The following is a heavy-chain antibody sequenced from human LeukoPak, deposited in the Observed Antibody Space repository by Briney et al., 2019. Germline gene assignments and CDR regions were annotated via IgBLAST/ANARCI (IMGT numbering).Heavy chain of an antibody. CDR1: GYTLTELS. CDR3: ATVLWDSSGKGYFDY. V-gene: IGHV1-24*01. CDR2: FDPEDGET. Sequence: ASVKVSCKVSGYTLTELSMHWVRQAPGKGLEWMGGFDPEDGETIYAQKFQGRVTMTEDTSTDTAYMELSSLRSEDTAVYYCATVLWDSSGKGYFDYWGQGTLVTVSS. D-gene: IGHD3-22*01. J-gene: IGHJ4*02.